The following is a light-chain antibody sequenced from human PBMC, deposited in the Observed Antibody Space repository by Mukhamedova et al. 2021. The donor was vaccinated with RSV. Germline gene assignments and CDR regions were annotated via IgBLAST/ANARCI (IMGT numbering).Light chain of an antibody. Sequence: VTWYQQLPGTAPKLLTYSNNQRPSGVPDRFSCSNSGTSASLAISGLQSEDEADYYCSSYAGSNNFEVVFGGGTKLTVL. CDR2: SNN. V-gene: IGLV1-44*01. J-gene: IGLJ2*01. CDR3: SSYAGSNNFEVV.